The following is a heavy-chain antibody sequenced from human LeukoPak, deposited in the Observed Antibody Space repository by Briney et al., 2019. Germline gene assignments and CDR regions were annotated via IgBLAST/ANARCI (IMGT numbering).Heavy chain of an antibody. D-gene: IGHD1-1*01. CDR2: ISSSGSTI. J-gene: IGHJ6*04. CDR1: GFNCIVYT. CDR3: ARDTHWKTWYLGV. Sequence: GGSLRLSRAASGFNCIVYTEIWARQAPGRGLEWVSHISSSGSTIYYADSGKGRFTITRDNAKNSLYLEMNSLRAEDTAVYYCARDTHWKTWYLGVRGKVTTVTVSS. V-gene: IGHV3-48*01.